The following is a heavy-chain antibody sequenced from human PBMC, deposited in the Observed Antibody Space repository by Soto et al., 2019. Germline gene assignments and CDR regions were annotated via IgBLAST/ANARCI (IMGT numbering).Heavy chain of an antibody. CDR1: GFAFSSYG. V-gene: IGHV3-30*03. J-gene: IGHJ4*02. CDR3: VSDRGYGHASVPYS. Sequence: QAQLVESGGGVVQPGRSLRLSCAASGFAFSSYGMHWVRQAPGTGLEWVAVISYDGSLQHYADSVKGRFTISRDNSKTVVLLQIGSLIADDTAVYYCVSDRGYGHASVPYSWGQGTLVSVSS. CDR2: ISYDGSLQ. D-gene: IGHD5-18*01.